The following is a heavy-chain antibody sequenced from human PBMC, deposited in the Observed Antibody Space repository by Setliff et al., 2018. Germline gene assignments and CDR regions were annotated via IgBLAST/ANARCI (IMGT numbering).Heavy chain of an antibody. D-gene: IGHD6-19*01. Sequence: LTCTVSGGSVGNSYYYWNWIRQPAGKGLEWIGHIYTSGSTNFSPSLKSRVTISLDTSKNQFSLNLTSVTAADTAVYYCARASSGWYSAYYYYMDVWGKGTTVTVSS. J-gene: IGHJ6*03. CDR1: GGSVGNSYYY. V-gene: IGHV4-61*09. CDR3: ARASSGWYSAYYYYMDV. CDR2: IYTSGST.